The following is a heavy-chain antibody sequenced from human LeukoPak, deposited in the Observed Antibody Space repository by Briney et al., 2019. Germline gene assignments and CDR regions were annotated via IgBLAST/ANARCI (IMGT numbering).Heavy chain of an antibody. J-gene: IGHJ4*02. CDR1: GGTFSTYA. CDR2: IIPIFRTT. V-gene: IGHV1-69*13. CDR3: ARGSQFGYYGSGGYYFDY. D-gene: IGHD3-10*01. Sequence: SVNVSCKASGGTFSTYAISWVRQAPGQGLEWMGGIIPIFRTTNYAQKFQGRVTITADESTSTAYMELSSLRSDDTAVYFCARGSQFGYYGSGGYYFDYWGQGTLVTVSS.